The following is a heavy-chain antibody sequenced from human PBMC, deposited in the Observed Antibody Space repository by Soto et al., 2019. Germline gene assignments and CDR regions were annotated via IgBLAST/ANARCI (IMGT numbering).Heavy chain of an antibody. CDR1: GYSFTSYW. CDR3: ARQREDWNDVGWFDP. J-gene: IGHJ5*02. Sequence: GESLKISCKGSGYSFTSYWIGWVRQMPGKGLEWMGIIYPGDSDTRYSPSFQGQVTISADKSISTAYLQWSSLKASDTAMYYCARQREDWNDVGWFDPWGQGTLVTVSS. CDR2: IYPGDSDT. D-gene: IGHD1-1*01. V-gene: IGHV5-51*01.